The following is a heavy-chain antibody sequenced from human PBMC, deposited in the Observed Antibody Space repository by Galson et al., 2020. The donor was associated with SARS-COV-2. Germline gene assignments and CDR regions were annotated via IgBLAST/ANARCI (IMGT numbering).Heavy chain of an antibody. CDR1: GVTFDDYG. V-gene: IGHV3-20*04. D-gene: IGHD2-2*01. CDR2: INKNGGST. J-gene: IGHJ3*02. CDR3: ARGYLAGPFDI. Sequence: GESLKISCAASGVTFDDYGMSWVRQVPGKGLEWVCGINKNGGSTTYADSVRGRFTISRDNAKNSLYLQMNSLRAEDTALYFCARGYLAGPFDIWAQGTMVTVSS.